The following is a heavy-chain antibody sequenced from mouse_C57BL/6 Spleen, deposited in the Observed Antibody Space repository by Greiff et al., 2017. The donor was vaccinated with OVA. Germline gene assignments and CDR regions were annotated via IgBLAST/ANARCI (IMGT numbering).Heavy chain of an antibody. Sequence: VQLKESGGDLVKPGGSLKLSCAASGFTFSSYGMSWVRQTPDKRLEWVATISSGGSYTYYPDSVKGRFTISRDNAKNTLYLQMSSLKSEDTAMYYCARGITAHFDYWGQGTTLTVSS. D-gene: IGHD2-4*01. CDR3: ARGITAHFDY. V-gene: IGHV5-6*01. CDR1: GFTFSSYG. CDR2: ISSGGSYT. J-gene: IGHJ2*01.